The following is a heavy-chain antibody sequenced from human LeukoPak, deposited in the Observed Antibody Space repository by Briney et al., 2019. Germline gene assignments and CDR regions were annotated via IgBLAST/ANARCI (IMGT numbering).Heavy chain of an antibody. CDR1: GGSISRSSYY. Sequence: SETLSLTCTVSGGSISRSSYYWSWIRQPPGKGLEWIGYIYYSGSTNYNPSLKSRVTISVDTSKNQFSLKLSSVTAADTAVYYCARVRLKYFDYWGQGTLVTVSS. J-gene: IGHJ4*02. CDR2: IYYSGST. CDR3: ARVRLKYFDY. V-gene: IGHV4-61*01.